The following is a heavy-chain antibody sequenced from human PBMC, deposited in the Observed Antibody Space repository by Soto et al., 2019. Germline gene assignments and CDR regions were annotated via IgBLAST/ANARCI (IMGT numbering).Heavy chain of an antibody. J-gene: IGHJ6*02. CDR3: ARDIRYNWNLEARAYGMDV. Sequence: SETLSLTCTVSGGSISSYYWSWIRQPPGKGLEWIGYIYYSGSTNYNPSLKSRVTISVDTSKNQFSLKLSSVTAADTAVYYCARDIRYNWNLEARAYGMDVWGQGTTVTVYS. CDR1: GGSISSYY. D-gene: IGHD1-7*01. CDR2: IYYSGST. V-gene: IGHV4-59*01.